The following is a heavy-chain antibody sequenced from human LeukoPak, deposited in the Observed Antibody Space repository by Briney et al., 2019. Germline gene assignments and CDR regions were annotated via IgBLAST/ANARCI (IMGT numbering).Heavy chain of an antibody. J-gene: IGHJ4*02. D-gene: IGHD3-10*01. Sequence: SETLSLTCAVYGGSFSGDFWSWIRQPPGKGLEWIGEINHSGSTNYNPSLKSRVTISVDTSKNQFSLKLSSVTAADTAVYYCARGKPPGGSGSYYVDYWGQGTLVTVSS. CDR2: INHSGST. V-gene: IGHV4-34*01. CDR3: ARGKPPGGSGSYYVDY. CDR1: GGSFSGDF.